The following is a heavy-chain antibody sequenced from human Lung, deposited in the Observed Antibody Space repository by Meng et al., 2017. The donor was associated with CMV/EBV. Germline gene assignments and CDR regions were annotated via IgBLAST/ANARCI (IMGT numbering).Heavy chain of an antibody. CDR3: ASFPPPGKQWLVTDY. CDR1: GGSISSSNW. J-gene: IGHJ4*02. V-gene: IGHV4-4*02. D-gene: IGHD6-19*01. CDR2: IYHSGST. Sequence: QGRLQESGPGLVKPSGTLSLTCAVSGGSISSSNWWSWVRQPPGKGLEWIGEIYHSGSTNYNPSLKSRVTISVDKSKNRFSLKLSSVTAADTAVYYCASFPPPGKQWLVTDYWGQGTLVTVSS.